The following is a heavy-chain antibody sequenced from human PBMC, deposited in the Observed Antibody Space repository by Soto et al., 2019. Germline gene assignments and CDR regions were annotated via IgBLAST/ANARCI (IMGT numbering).Heavy chain of an antibody. V-gene: IGHV1-46*01. CDR1: GYTFTSYY. Sequence: ASVKVSCKASGYTFTSYYVHWVRQAPGQGLEWMGIINPSGGSTSYAQKFQGRVTMTRDTSTSTVYMELSSLRSEDTAVYYCARSSNGYCSGGSCYYFDYWGQGTLVTVSS. CDR2: INPSGGST. D-gene: IGHD2-15*01. J-gene: IGHJ4*02. CDR3: ARSSNGYCSGGSCYYFDY.